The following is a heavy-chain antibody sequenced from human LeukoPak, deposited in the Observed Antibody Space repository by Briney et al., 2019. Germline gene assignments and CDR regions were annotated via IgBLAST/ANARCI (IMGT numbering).Heavy chain of an antibody. Sequence: PGGSLRLSCAASGFTFTTSWMSWVRQAPGKGLEWVADMNPDGSTRVYVDSVQGRFTISRDNAKNSVYLQINSLKGEDTAVYYCARDPFHGALDYWGQGTLVTVS. V-gene: IGHV3-7*01. J-gene: IGHJ4*02. CDR1: GFTFTTSW. D-gene: IGHD4/OR15-4a*01. CDR3: ARDPFHGALDY. CDR2: MNPDGSTR.